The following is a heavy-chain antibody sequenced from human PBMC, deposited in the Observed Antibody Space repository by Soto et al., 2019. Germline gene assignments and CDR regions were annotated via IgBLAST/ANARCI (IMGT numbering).Heavy chain of an antibody. CDR1: GFTFSSYA. J-gene: IGHJ4*02. Sequence: GGSLRLSCAASGFTFSSYAMHWVRQAPGKGLEWVAVISYDGSNKYYADSVKGRFTISRDNSKNTLYLQMNSLRAEDTAVYYCARDQGDGYGSQYYYFDYWGQGTLVTVSS. CDR2: ISYDGSNK. D-gene: IGHD5-12*01. CDR3: ARDQGDGYGSQYYYFDY. V-gene: IGHV3-30-3*01.